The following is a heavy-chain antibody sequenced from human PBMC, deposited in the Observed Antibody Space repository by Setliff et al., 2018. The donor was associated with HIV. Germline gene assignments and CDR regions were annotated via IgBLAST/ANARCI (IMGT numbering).Heavy chain of an antibody. V-gene: IGHV3-7*03. CDR2: IKQDGSEE. CDR1: GFTFSTYW. D-gene: IGHD4-17*01. Sequence: GGSLRLSCAASGFTFSTYWMIWVRQAPGKGLEWVAKIKQDGSEEYYVDSVKGRFTISRDNAKNSVYLQMNSLRVEDTAVYYCAKDGYSDYLNSYFDYWGQGTLVTVSS. CDR3: AKDGYSDYLNSYFDY. J-gene: IGHJ4*02.